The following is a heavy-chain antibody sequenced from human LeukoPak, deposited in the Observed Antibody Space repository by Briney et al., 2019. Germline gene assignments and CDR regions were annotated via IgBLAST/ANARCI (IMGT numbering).Heavy chain of an antibody. V-gene: IGHV4-61*01. Sequence: SETLSLTCSVSVGSVSSGTYYWSWIRNPPGKGLEWIGYIYYSGSTNYNPPLKSRVTISVDTSRKQFSLKLNSLTAADTAVYYCASVFRGSGNYFDYWGQGSLVTVSS. J-gene: IGHJ4*02. CDR1: VGSVSSGTYY. CDR3: ASVFRGSGNYFDY. CDR2: IYYSGST. D-gene: IGHD3-10*01.